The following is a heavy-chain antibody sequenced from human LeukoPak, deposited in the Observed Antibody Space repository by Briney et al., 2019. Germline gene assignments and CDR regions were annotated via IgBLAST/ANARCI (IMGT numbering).Heavy chain of an antibody. V-gene: IGHV1-69*05. J-gene: IGHJ4*02. CDR2: IIPIFGTA. CDR3: ARVVPPKPEYYDFWSGYLIFDY. CDR1: GGTFSSYA. D-gene: IGHD3-3*01. Sequence: GASVKVSCKASGGTFSSYAISWVRQAPGQGLEWMGGIIPIFGTANYAQKFQGRVTITTDESTSTAYMELSSLRSEDTAVYYCARVVPPKPEYYDFWSGYLIFDYWGQGTLVTVSS.